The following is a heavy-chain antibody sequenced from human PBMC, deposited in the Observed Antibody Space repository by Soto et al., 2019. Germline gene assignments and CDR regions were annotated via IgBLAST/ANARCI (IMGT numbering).Heavy chain of an antibody. D-gene: IGHD1-26*01. J-gene: IGHJ4*02. CDR1: GDSVSSNSAA. CDR3: ARGEQYSGRIFDY. Sequence: PSQTLSLTCGISGDSVSSNSAAWNWLRQSPSRGLEWLGRTYYRAQWYNDYAVSVESRITINPDTSKNHFSLQLNFVTPEDTAVYFCARGEQYSGRIFDYWGQGTLVTV. CDR2: TYYRAQWYN. V-gene: IGHV6-1*01.